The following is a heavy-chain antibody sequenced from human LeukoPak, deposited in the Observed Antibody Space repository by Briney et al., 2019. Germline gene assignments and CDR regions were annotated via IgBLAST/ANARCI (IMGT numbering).Heavy chain of an antibody. CDR3: ARGGPLRLGELSLYGY. Sequence: GASVKVSCKASGYTFTSYGISWVRQAPGQGLEWMGWISAYNGNTNYAQKLQGRVTMTRNTSISTAYMELSSLRSEDTAVYYCARGGPLRLGELSLYGYWGQGTLVTVSS. J-gene: IGHJ4*02. D-gene: IGHD3-16*02. CDR2: ISAYNGNT. V-gene: IGHV1-18*01. CDR1: GYTFTSYG.